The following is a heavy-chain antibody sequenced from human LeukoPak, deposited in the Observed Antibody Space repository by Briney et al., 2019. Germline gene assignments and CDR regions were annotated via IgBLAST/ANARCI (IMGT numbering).Heavy chain of an antibody. Sequence: PGGSLRLSCVASGFTFSSYAMSWVRQAPGEGLEWVSGISGSGDSTYYADSVKGRFTISRDNSKNALYLQMSTLRAEDTAVYYCARTTGCSSTSCYVNLWGQGTLVTVSS. CDR3: ARTTGCSSTSCYVNL. CDR2: ISGSGDST. D-gene: IGHD2-2*01. V-gene: IGHV3-23*01. J-gene: IGHJ5*02. CDR1: GFTFSSYA.